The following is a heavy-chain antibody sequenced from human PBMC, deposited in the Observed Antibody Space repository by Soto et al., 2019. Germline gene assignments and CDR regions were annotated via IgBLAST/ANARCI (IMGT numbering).Heavy chain of an antibody. D-gene: IGHD2-2*01. CDR1: CYPIHSCRYS. CDR3: GRQPGHCGSTTCFGHYSVDV. J-gene: IGHJ6*02. V-gene: IGHV4-39*01. Sequence: SETLSLNCHFPCYPIHSCRYSRAWVRPPPGKGLEWIGTIYYSGTTHYNPSLEGRVAISADTPNNQLSLRLSSVTAADTAVYYCGRQPGHCGSTTCFGHYSVDVWGQGTTVT. CDR2: IYYSGTT.